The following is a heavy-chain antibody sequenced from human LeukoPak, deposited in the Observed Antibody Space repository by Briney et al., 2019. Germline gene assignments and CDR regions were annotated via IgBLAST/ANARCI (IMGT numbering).Heavy chain of an antibody. J-gene: IGHJ4*02. V-gene: IGHV3-21*01. CDR3: ARDDYGGNDYFAY. Sequence: GGSLRLSCAASGFTFSSYSINWVRQVPGKGLEWVSSISGSSDYIYYAASVKGRFTISRDNAKNSLYLQMNSLRAEDTAVYFCARDDYGGNDYFAYWGQGTLVTVSS. CDR2: ISGSSDYI. CDR1: GFTFSSYS. D-gene: IGHD4-23*01.